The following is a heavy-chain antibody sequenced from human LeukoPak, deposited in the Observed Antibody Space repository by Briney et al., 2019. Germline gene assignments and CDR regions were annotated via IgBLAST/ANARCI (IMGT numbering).Heavy chain of an antibody. D-gene: IGHD6-19*01. V-gene: IGHV1-8*01. Sequence: ASVKVSCKASGYTFTSYDINWVRQATGQGLEWMGWMNPNSGNTGYAQKFQGRVTMTRNTSISTAYMELSSLKSEDTAVYYCARDVGGSGWYQEWGQGTLVTVSS. CDR3: ARDVGGSGWYQE. J-gene: IGHJ4*02. CDR2: MNPNSGNT. CDR1: GYTFTSYD.